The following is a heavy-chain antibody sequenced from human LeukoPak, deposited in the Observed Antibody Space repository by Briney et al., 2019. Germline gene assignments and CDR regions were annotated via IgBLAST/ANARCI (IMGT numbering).Heavy chain of an antibody. D-gene: IGHD2-2*02. Sequence: GSSVKVSCKASGGTFSSYAISWVRQAPGQELEWMGGIIPIFGTANYAQKFQGRVTITADESTSTAYMELSSLRSEDTAVYYCARGYCSSTSCYRLSWFDPWGQGTLVTVSS. J-gene: IGHJ5*02. V-gene: IGHV1-69*01. CDR1: GGTFSSYA. CDR3: ARGYCSSTSCYRLSWFDP. CDR2: IIPIFGTA.